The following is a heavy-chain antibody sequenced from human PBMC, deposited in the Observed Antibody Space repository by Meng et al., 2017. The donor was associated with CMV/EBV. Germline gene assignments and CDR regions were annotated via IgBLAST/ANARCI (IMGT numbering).Heavy chain of an antibody. D-gene: IGHD1-26*01. J-gene: IGHJ4*02. CDR2: INPNSGGT. V-gene: IGHV1-2*02. Sequence: QVRLVQCGAEVKKPGASVKVSCKASGYTFTGYYMHWVRQAPGQGLEWMGWINPNSGGTNYAQKFQGRVTMTRDTSISTAYMELSRLRSDDTAVYYCARTPSYSGSQRPFDYWGQGTLVTVSS. CDR3: ARTPSYSGSQRPFDY. CDR1: GYTFTGYY.